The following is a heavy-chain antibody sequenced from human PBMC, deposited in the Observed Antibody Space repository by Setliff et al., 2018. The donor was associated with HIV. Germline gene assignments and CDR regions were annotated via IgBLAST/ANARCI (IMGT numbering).Heavy chain of an antibody. D-gene: IGHD6-19*01. J-gene: IGHJ6*02. CDR2: ISAYNGNT. CDR1: GYTFTSYG. V-gene: IGHV1-18*01. CDR3: ARLGSGWSDSYYYAMDI. Sequence: ASVKVSCKASGYTFTSYGISWVRQAPGQGLEWMGWISAYNGNTNYAQKLQGRVTMTTDTSTSTAYMELRSLRSDDTAVYFCARLGSGWSDSYYYAMDIWGQGTRVTVSS.